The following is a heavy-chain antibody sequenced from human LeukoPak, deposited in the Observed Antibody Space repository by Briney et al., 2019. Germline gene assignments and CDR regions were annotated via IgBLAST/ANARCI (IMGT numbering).Heavy chain of an antibody. D-gene: IGHD3-10*01. J-gene: IGHJ4*02. CDR1: GFTFSPHY. CDR3: GDLGSAGTDH. Sequence: GGSLRLSCVASGFTFSPHYMDWVRQSPGQGLEWVGLIRNKADGYTTIYAASVKGRFTISRDDSKNSVYLQMDSLKTEDTAVYYCGDLGSAGTDHWGQGTLVTVSS. CDR2: IRNKADGYTT. V-gene: IGHV3-72*01.